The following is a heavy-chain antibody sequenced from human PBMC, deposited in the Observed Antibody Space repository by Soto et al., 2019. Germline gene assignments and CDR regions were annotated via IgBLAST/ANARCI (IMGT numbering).Heavy chain of an antibody. Sequence: SETLSLTCAVSGGSISSSNWWSWVRQPPGKGLEWIGEIYHSGSTNYNPSLKSRVTISVDKSKNQFSLKLSSVTAADTAVYYCARDLGSGWRHGGDYGMDVWGQGTTVTV. CDR3: ARDLGSGWRHGGDYGMDV. J-gene: IGHJ6*02. CDR2: IYHSGST. D-gene: IGHD6-19*01. CDR1: GGSISSSNW. V-gene: IGHV4-4*02.